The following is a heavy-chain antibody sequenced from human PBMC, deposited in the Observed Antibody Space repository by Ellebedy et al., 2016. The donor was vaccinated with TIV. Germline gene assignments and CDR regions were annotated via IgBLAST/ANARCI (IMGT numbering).Heavy chain of an antibody. V-gene: IGHV4-31*03. CDR1: GGSISSGGYY. Sequence: SETLSLXXTVSGGSISSGGYYWSWIRQHPGKGLEWIGYIYYSGSTYYNPSLKSRVTISVDTSKNQFSLKLSSVTAADTAVYYCARSSKWFGRSAPNLAYGMDVWGQGTTVTVSS. J-gene: IGHJ6*02. CDR3: ARSSKWFGRSAPNLAYGMDV. CDR2: IYYSGST. D-gene: IGHD3-10*01.